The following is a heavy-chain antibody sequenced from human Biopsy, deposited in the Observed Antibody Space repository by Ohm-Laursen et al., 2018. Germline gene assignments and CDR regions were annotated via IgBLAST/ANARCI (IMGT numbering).Heavy chain of an antibody. V-gene: IGHV1-8*02. CDR3: AREPFGQQLGPFDY. CDR2: VNPNSGNT. J-gene: IGHJ4*02. Sequence: VASVKVSCNASGYSFTSYYMHWVRQAPGQGPEWMGWVNPNSGNTGYAQKFQGRVAMTRSTSISTAYMELSSLTSEDTAVYYCAREPFGQQLGPFDYWGQGALVIVSS. D-gene: IGHD6-13*01. CDR1: GYSFTSYY.